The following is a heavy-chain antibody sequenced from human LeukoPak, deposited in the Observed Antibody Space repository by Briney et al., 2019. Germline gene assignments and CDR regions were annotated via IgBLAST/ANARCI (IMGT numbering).Heavy chain of an antibody. J-gene: IGHJ5*02. D-gene: IGHD6-13*01. CDR2: ISSSGSTI. CDR1: GFTFSDYY. V-gene: IGHV3-11*01. Sequence: GGSLRLSCAASGFTFSDYYMSWIRQAPGKGLEWVSYISSSGSTIYYADSVKGRFTISRDNAKNSLYLQMNSLRAEDTAVYYCARGPLRYSSSWYFAWGQGTLVTVSS. CDR3: ARGPLRYSSSWYFA.